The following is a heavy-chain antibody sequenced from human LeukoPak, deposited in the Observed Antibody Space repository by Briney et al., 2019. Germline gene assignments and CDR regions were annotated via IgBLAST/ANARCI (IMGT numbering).Heavy chain of an antibody. Sequence: PSETLSLTCSDSGGSISISTAYWGWIRQPPGKGLEWIGNIYNSGSTYYNPSLKSRVTISVDTSKNQFSLKLSSVTAADTAVYYCARQAYCSILGWVDTWGQGTLVTVSS. CDR3: ARQAYCSILGWVDT. CDR2: IYNSGST. V-gene: IGHV4-39*01. J-gene: IGHJ5*02. D-gene: IGHD6-13*01. CDR1: GGSISISTAY.